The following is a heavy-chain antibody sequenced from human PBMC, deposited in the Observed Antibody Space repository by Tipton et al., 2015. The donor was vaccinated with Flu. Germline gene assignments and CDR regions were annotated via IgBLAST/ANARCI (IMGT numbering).Heavy chain of an antibody. CDR1: GYTFTSYY. CDR2: INPSGGST. CDR3: ARDLGSTIAAANSNWFDP. Sequence: QLVQSGAEVKKPGASVKVSCKASGYTFTSYYMHWVRQAPGQGLEWMGIINPSGGSTSYAQKFQGRVTMTRDTSTSTVYMELSSLRSEDTAVYYCARDLGSTIAAANSNWFDPWGQGTLVTVSS. V-gene: IGHV1-46*01. D-gene: IGHD6-13*01. J-gene: IGHJ5*02.